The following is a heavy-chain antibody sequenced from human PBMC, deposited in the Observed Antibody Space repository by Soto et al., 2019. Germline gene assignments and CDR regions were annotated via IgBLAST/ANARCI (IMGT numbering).Heavy chain of an antibody. CDR1: CPTFTSHG. J-gene: IGHJ5*02. Sequence: WVPVKVSSKVPCPTFTSHGIRWLRPAPGQGTEWKEWVSAYNGNPNYAQKLQDRVTMTTDTSTSTAYMELRSLRSDDTAVYYCARDGIPITGTTRWFDPWGQETLGTLSS. CDR3: ARDGIPITGTTRWFDP. V-gene: IGHV1-18*01. CDR2: VSAYNGNP. D-gene: IGHD1-20*01.